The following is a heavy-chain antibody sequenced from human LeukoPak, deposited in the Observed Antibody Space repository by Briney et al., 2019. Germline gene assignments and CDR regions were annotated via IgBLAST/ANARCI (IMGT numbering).Heavy chain of an antibody. Sequence: GGSLRLSCASTFTFSIYGMHWGRQAPGKGLEWVAFIQYDGTNKYYADSVKGRFTISRDNSRNTLYLQMNSLRAEDTGVYYCARDRTAYSYGTLFDYWGQGTLVTVSS. V-gene: IGHV3-30*02. CDR1: TFTFSIYG. J-gene: IGHJ4*02. CDR2: IQYDGTNK. D-gene: IGHD5-12*01. CDR3: ARDRTAYSYGTLFDY.